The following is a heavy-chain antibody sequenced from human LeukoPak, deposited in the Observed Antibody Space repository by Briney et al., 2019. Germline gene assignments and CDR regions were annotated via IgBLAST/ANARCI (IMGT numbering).Heavy chain of an antibody. CDR3: AKAGNYYDSSGRDY. CDR1: GGSISSGDYY. D-gene: IGHD3-22*01. V-gene: IGHV3-23*01. Sequence: LSLTCTVSGGSISSGDYYWSWVRQAPGKGLEWVSAISGSGGSTYYADSVKGRFTISRDNSKNTLYLQMNSLRAEDTAVYYCAKAGNYYDSSGRDYWGQGTLVTVSS. CDR2: ISGSGGST. J-gene: IGHJ4*02.